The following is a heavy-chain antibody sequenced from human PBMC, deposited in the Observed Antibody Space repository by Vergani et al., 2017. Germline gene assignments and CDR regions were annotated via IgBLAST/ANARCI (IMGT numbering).Heavy chain of an antibody. CDR1: GYSTSSGYS. CDR2: IHYSENT. Sequence: QVQLQEPGPALVKPSETLSLPCTVSGYSTSSGYSWGWIRQPPGKGLEWIGSIHYSENTNYNPSLKTRVTISVDTSKNQFSLTLTSVDAADTAVYYCASDTHSGQRADRWGQGILVTVTS. V-gene: IGHV4-61*01. D-gene: IGHD6-19*01. J-gene: IGHJ5*02. CDR3: ASDTHSGQRADR.